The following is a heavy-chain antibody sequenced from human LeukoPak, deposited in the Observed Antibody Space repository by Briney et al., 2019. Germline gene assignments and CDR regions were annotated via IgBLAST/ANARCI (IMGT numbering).Heavy chain of an antibody. D-gene: IGHD3-9*01. V-gene: IGHV3-7*01. CDR3: ARPVLRYFDWLDFFDY. CDR2: IKQDGSEK. CDR1: GFTFSSYW. J-gene: IGHJ4*02. Sequence: PGGSLRLSCAASGFTFSSYWMSWVRQAPGKGLEWVANIKQDGSEKYYVDSVKGRFTISRDNAKNSLYLQMNSLRAEDTAVYYCARPVLRYFDWLDFFDYWGQGTLVTASS.